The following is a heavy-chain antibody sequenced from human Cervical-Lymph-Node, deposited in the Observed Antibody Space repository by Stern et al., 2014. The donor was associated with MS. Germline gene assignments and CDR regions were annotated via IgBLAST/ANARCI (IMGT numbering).Heavy chain of an antibody. CDR3: ARVSYGSGSRFLDY. Sequence: VQLVESGGGLVQPGGSLRLSCAASGFTFSSYAMHWVRQAPGKGLDYLSAISSNGGSTYYANSVKGRFTISRDNSKNTLYLQMGSLRAEDMAVYYCARVSYGSGSRFLDYWGQGTLVTVSS. J-gene: IGHJ4*02. CDR2: ISSNGGST. D-gene: IGHD3-10*01. V-gene: IGHV3-64*01. CDR1: GFTFSSYA.